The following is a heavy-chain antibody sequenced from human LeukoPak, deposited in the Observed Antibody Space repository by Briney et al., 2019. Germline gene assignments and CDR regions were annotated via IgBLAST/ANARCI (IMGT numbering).Heavy chain of an antibody. CDR1: GLSVSSTY. CDR3: VGEGKY. D-gene: IGHD4-17*01. J-gene: IGHJ4*02. Sequence: GGSLRLSCAASGLSVSSTYMTWVRQAPGKGLEWVSVIYSGGGTNYADSLKGRFSISRDNSKNTLYLQMNSLRAEDTAVYYCVGEGKYWGQGTLVTISS. CDR2: IYSGGGT. V-gene: IGHV3-53*01.